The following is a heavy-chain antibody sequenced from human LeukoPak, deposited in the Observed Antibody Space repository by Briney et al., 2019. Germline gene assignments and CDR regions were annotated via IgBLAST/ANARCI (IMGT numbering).Heavy chain of an antibody. CDR2: ISNSGDTR. V-gene: IGHV3-11*04. J-gene: IGHJ6*02. CDR1: GFTFSDYY. CDR3: SREYFDWSRNYYYGMDV. Sequence: GGSLRLSCAASGFTFSDYYMSWIRQAPGKGLEWLAYISNSGDTRKYADSVTGRFTISRDNAKNSVFLQMNSLRAEDTAVYYCSREYFDWSRNYYYGMDVWGQGTTVTVSS. D-gene: IGHD3-9*01.